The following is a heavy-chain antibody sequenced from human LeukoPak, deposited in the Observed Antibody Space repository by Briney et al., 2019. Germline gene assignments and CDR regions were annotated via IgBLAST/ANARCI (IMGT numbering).Heavy chain of an antibody. Sequence: SETLSLTCTVSGGSISSGSYYWTWIRQPAGKGLEWIGRISTSGRTNYNPSLKSRVTMSVDTSKNQFSLKLSSVTAADTAVYYCAREVIWFGELSHPRHNWFDPWGQGTLVTVSS. D-gene: IGHD3-10*01. CDR1: GGSISSGSYY. CDR2: ISTSGRT. J-gene: IGHJ5*02. V-gene: IGHV4-61*02. CDR3: AREVIWFGELSHPRHNWFDP.